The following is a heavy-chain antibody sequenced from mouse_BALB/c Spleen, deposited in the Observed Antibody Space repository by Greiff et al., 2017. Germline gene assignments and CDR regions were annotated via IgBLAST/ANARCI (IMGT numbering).Heavy chain of an antibody. CDR3: AENYGNYGAWFAY. Sequence: DLVKPGASVKLSCKASGYTFTSYWINWIKQRPGQGLEWIGRIAPGSGSTYYNEMFKGKATLTVDTSSSTAYMELRSLTSEDSAVYYCAENYGNYGAWFAYWGQGTLVTVSA. V-gene: IGHV1S41*01. D-gene: IGHD2-1*01. J-gene: IGHJ3*01. CDR1: GYTFTSYW. CDR2: IAPGSGST.